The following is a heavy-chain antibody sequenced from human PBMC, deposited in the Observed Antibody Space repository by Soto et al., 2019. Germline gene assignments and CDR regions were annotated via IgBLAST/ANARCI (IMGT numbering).Heavy chain of an antibody. D-gene: IGHD3-22*01. Sequence: ASVKVSCKASGGTLSSYAISWVRQAPGQGLEWMGGIIPIFGTSNYAQKFQGRVTITADKSTSTAYMELSSLRSEDTAVYYCARGDPPYDTSGRRTFDVWGQGTTVTVSS. CDR3: ARGDPPYDTSGRRTFDV. CDR1: GGTLSSYA. J-gene: IGHJ3*01. CDR2: IIPIFGTS. V-gene: IGHV1-69*06.